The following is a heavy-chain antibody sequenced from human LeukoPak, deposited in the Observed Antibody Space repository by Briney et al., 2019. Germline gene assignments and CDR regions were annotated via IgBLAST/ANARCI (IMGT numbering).Heavy chain of an antibody. J-gene: IGHJ6*03. V-gene: IGHV4-34*01. CDR1: GGSFSGYY. CDR2: INHSGST. CDR3: ARDAAADELYYYYYYMDV. Sequence: SETLSLTCAVYGGSFSGYYWSWIRQPPGKGLEWIGEINHSGSTNYNPSLKSRVTISVDTSKNQFSLKLSSVTAADTAVYYCARDAAADELYYYYYYMDVWGKGTTVTISS. D-gene: IGHD6-13*01.